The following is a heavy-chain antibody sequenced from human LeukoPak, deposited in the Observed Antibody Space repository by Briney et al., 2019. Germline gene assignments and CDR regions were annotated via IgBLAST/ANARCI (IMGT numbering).Heavy chain of an antibody. CDR2: VYYSGST. CDR1: VGSISSGSYY. J-gene: IGHJ4*02. CDR3: ASGGIWFGELLSTTHFDY. D-gene: IGHD3-10*01. Sequence: LETLSLTCTVSVGSISSGSYYWGWIRQPPGKGLEWIGSVYYSGSTYYNPSLKSRVTLSVDTSKNQFSLKLSSVSAADPAVYYCASGGIWFGELLSTTHFDYWGQGTLVTVSS. V-gene: IGHV4-39*07.